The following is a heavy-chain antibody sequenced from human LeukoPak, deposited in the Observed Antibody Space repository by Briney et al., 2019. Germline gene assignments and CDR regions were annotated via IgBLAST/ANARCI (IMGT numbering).Heavy chain of an antibody. CDR1: GGSFSGYY. V-gene: IGHV4-34*01. CDR2: INHSGST. Sequence: SETLSLTCAVYGGSFSGYYWSWIRQPPGKGLEWIGEINHSGSTNYNPSLKSRVTISVDTSKNQFSLKLSFVTAADTAVYYCARAHPGGNAFDYYYYMDVWGKGTTVTVSS. J-gene: IGHJ6*03. CDR3: ARAHPGGNAFDYYYYMDV. D-gene: IGHD3-16*01.